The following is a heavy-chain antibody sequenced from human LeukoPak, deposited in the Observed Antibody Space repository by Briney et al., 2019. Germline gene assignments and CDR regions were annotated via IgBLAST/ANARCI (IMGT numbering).Heavy chain of an antibody. J-gene: IGHJ4*02. V-gene: IGHV3-43*02. CDR2: ISGDGGAT. Sequence: GGSLRLSRAASGFTFDDYVMHWVRQAPGKGLEWVSFISGDGGATYYADSAKGRFTISRDNARKSLYLQMDSLRTEDTALYYCAKGGYTYGGRLFDYWGQGTLVTVSS. CDR1: GFTFDDYV. D-gene: IGHD5-18*01. CDR3: AKGGYTYGGRLFDY.